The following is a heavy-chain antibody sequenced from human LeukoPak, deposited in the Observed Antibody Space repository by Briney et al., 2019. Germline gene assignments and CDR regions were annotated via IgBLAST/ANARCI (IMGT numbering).Heavy chain of an antibody. J-gene: IGHJ4*02. V-gene: IGHV1-18*01. CDR2: ISAYNGNT. D-gene: IGHD3-3*01. CDR3: ARGGERITIFGVVITHNDY. CDR1: GYTFTSYG. Sequence: GSVKVSCKASGYTFTSYGISWVRQAPGQGLEWMGWISAYNGNTNYAQKLQGRVTMTTDTSTSTAYMELRSLRSDDTAVYYCARGGERITIFGVVITHNDYWGQGTLVTVSS.